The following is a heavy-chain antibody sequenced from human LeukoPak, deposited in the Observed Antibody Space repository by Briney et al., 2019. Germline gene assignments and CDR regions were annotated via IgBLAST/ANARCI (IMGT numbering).Heavy chain of an antibody. CDR1: GFTFSDYY. Sequence: GSLRLSCAASGFTFSDYYLSWIRQAPGKGLEWVSYMKGRFSVSRDNAKNSLYLQMNSLRAEDTAVYYCARDSIARGNIGNDMDVWGNGTTVTVSS. D-gene: IGHD2/OR15-2a*01. J-gene: IGHJ6*03. V-gene: IGHV3-11*01. CDR3: ARDSIARGNIGNDMDV.